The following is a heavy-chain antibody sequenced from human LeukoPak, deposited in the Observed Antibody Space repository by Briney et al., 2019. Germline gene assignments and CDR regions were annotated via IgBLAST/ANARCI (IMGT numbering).Heavy chain of an antibody. D-gene: IGHD2-2*01. CDR1: GFTFSSYW. Sequence: PGGSLRLSCAAPGFTFSSYWMSWVRQAPGKGLEWVANIKQDGSEKYYVDSVKGRFTISRDNAKNSLYLQMNSLRAEDTAVYYCAREGIYCSSTSCYPDYYYYYGMDVWGKGTTVTVSS. J-gene: IGHJ6*04. CDR2: IKQDGSEK. CDR3: AREGIYCSSTSCYPDYYYYYGMDV. V-gene: IGHV3-7*03.